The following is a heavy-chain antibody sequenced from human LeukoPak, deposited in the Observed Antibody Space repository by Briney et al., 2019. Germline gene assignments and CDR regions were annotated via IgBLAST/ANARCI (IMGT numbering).Heavy chain of an antibody. D-gene: IGHD1-1*01. CDR2: TNADGSST. Sequence: GGSLRLSCAASGFTFSGHWMHWVRQAPGKGLVWVSRTNADGSSTSYADSVKGRFTISRDNAKNTLYLQMNSLRADDTAVYYCARGGLEPVDYWGQGTLVTVSS. V-gene: IGHV3-74*01. CDR3: ARGGLEPVDY. CDR1: GFTFSGHW. J-gene: IGHJ4*02.